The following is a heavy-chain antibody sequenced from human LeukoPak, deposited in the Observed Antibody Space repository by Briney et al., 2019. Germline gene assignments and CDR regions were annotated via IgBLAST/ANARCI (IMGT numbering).Heavy chain of an antibody. CDR3: AKDGRYYDSSGYYYVGYFDY. D-gene: IGHD3-22*01. Sequence: ASVKVSCKVSGYTLTELSMHWVRQAPGKGLEWMGGFDPEDGETIYAQKFQGRVTMTEDTSTDTAYMELSSLRSEDTAVYYCAKDGRYYDSSGYYYVGYFDYWGQGTLVTVSS. V-gene: IGHV1-24*01. CDR1: GYTLTELS. CDR2: FDPEDGET. J-gene: IGHJ4*02.